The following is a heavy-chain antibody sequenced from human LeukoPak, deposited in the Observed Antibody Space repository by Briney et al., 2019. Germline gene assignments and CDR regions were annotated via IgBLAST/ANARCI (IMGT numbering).Heavy chain of an antibody. Sequence: SETLSLTCSVSGGSVNNYYWNWIRQPPGKGLEWIGYIYYSGSTDYHPSLKSRVTISVDTSKNQFSLKLSSVTAADTAVYYCARRVKWLRSAPSFDYWGQGTLVTVSS. D-gene: IGHD5-12*01. CDR3: ARRVKWLRSAPSFDY. CDR1: GGSVNNYY. J-gene: IGHJ4*02. CDR2: IYYSGST. V-gene: IGHV4-59*02.